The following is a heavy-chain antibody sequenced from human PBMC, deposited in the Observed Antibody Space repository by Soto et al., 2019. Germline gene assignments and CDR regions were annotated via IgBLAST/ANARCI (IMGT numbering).Heavy chain of an antibody. V-gene: IGHV3-30*04. Sequence: QVQVVESGGGVVQPGRSLRLSCAASGFTFSRYAIHWVRQAPGKVLEWVAAISKDGSNKYYVDSVKGRFTISRDNSRNTLYLQMNSLRDEDAAVYYCARSRSGAVADSFDFWGQGTLVTVSS. CDR1: GFTFSRYA. D-gene: IGHD3-10*01. CDR3: ARSRSGAVADSFDF. CDR2: ISKDGSNK. J-gene: IGHJ4*02.